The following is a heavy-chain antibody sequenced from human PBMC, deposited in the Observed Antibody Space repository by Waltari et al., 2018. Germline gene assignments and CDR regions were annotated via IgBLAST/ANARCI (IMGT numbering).Heavy chain of an antibody. CDR3: AASVVGVGGTRYFEK. D-gene: IGHD3-3*01. CDR2: IDSSGSEK. Sequence: EVQLVESGGGLVQPGGSLRLSCVASGFTYSRYWMNWVRQAPGKGLEWVANIDSSGSEKDHVPSVDGRFIISRDNAKNSVFLEMDSLRVEDTAVYYCAASVVGVGGTRYFEKWGLGMQVTVSS. V-gene: IGHV3-7*03. CDR1: GFTYSRYW. J-gene: IGHJ4*02.